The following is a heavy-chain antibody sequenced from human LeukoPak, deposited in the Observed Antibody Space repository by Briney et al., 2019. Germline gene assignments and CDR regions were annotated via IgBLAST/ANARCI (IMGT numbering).Heavy chain of an antibody. CDR2: IKQDGSEK. D-gene: IGHD3-16*02. CDR1: GFTFSRYW. V-gene: IGHV3-7*04. Sequence: GGSLRLSCAASGFTFSRYWMSWVRQAPGKGLEWVANIKQDGSEKDYVDSVKGRFTISRDNAKNSLFLQMNSLRAEDTAVYYCARGSFLITFGGFIGWGQGTLVTVSS. J-gene: IGHJ4*02. CDR3: ARGSFLITFGGFIG.